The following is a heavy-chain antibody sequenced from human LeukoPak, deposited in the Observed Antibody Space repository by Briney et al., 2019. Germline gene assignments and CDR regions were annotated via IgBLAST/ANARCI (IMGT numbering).Heavy chain of an antibody. D-gene: IGHD6-13*01. J-gene: IGHJ4*02. Sequence: ASVKVSCKXSGYTFTSDDINWVRQATRQGLEWMGRMNPNSGNTGYSQKFQGRVTMTRNTSISTAYMELSSLRSEDTAVYYCARDSSSWSSRTFDYWGQGTLVTVSS. CDR2: MNPNSGNT. CDR3: ARDSSSWSSRTFDY. CDR1: GYTFTSDD. V-gene: IGHV1-8*01.